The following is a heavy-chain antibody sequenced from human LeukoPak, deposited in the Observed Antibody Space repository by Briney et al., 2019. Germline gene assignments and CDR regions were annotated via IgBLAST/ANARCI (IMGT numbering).Heavy chain of an antibody. CDR3: ARVWGPYSSSYYVYYFDS. J-gene: IGHJ4*02. V-gene: IGHV3-23*01. CDR2: ISSRRSST. D-gene: IGHD6-13*01. CDR1: GFNFDDYV. Sequence: GGSLRLSCAASGFNFDDYVMTWVRQAPGKGLEWVSAISSRRSSTYYADSMKTRFTISRDNSRNTLYLHMSSLRAEDTATYYCARVWGPYSSSYYVYYFDSWGQGTLVTVSS.